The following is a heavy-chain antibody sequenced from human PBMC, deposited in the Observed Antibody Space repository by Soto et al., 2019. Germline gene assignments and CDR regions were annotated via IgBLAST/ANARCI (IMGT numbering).Heavy chain of an antibody. V-gene: IGHV3-7*01. CDR2: IKQDGSEK. J-gene: IGHJ4*02. Sequence: PGGSLRLSCAASGFTFSSYWMSWVRQAPGKGLEWVANIKQDGSEKYYVDSVKGRFTISRDNAKNSLYLQMNSLRAEDTAVYYYARAHAYPEYNGYVVAYWGQGTLVTVSS. D-gene: IGHD5-12*01. CDR1: GFTFSSYW. CDR3: ARAHAYPEYNGYVVAY.